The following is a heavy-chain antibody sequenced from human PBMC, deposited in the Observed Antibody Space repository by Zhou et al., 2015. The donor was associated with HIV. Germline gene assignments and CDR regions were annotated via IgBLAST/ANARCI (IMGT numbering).Heavy chain of an antibody. V-gene: IGHV3-9*01. CDR3: VRDASFYTNAQGGMDV. CDR1: GLVFEKYA. CDR2: FSLDLGII. Sequence: EVQLVESGGGLAQPGRSLTLSCAASGLVFEKYAMHWVRQVPGKGLEWVAGFSLDLGIIDYADSVRGRFIISRDNAKNSLYLQMSSLRAEDTAIYYCVRDASFYTNAQGGMDVWGQGTMVTVSS. J-gene: IGHJ6*01. D-gene: IGHD2-8*01.